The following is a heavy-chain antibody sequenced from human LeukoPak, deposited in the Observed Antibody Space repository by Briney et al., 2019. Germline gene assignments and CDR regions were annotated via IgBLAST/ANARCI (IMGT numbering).Heavy chain of an antibody. V-gene: IGHV1-18*01. Sequence: ASVKVSCKASGYTFTSYAITWLRQAPGQGLEWMGRISPYNGNTNYAQILQGRVTMTADTSTSTAYMELRSLRSDDTAVYYCARGDVGLPIAVAGTYFDLWGQGTLVTVSS. CDR1: GYTFTSYA. J-gene: IGHJ4*02. CDR2: ISPYNGNT. D-gene: IGHD6-19*01. CDR3: ARGDVGLPIAVAGTYFDL.